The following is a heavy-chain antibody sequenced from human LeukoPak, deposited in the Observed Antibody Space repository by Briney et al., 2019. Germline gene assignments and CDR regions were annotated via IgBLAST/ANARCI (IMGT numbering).Heavy chain of an antibody. V-gene: IGHV3-9*03. D-gene: IGHD3-3*01. CDR3: AKGYTFHGVAHDSGYFDY. CDR1: GFTFGDYT. J-gene: IGHJ4*02. CDR2: ITWDGGNI. Sequence: PGGSLRLSCVTSGFTFGDYTMHLVRQVPGKGLEWLSGITWDGGNIAYADSVKGRFTISRDNAKSSLYLQMNSLRNEDMAFYFCAKGYTFHGVAHDSGYFDYWGQGTLVTVSS.